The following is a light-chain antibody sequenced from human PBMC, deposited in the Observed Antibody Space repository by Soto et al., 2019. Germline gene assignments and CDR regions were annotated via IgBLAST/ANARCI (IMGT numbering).Light chain of an antibody. J-gene: IGKJ4*01. CDR1: QGISSA. V-gene: IGKV1-13*02. CDR3: QQFNSFPLT. CDR2: DAS. Sequence: AIQVTQSPSSLSASVGDRVTITCRASQGISSAVAWYQQKPGKAPNLLIYDASYLESGVPSRFSGSGSGTDFTLTISSLQPEDFATYYCQQFNSFPLTFGGGTKVDIK.